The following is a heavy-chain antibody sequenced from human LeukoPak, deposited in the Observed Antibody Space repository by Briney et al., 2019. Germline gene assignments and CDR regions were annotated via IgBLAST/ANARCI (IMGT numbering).Heavy chain of an antibody. D-gene: IGHD5-24*01. V-gene: IGHV4-59*08. J-gene: IGHJ4*02. CDR2: IHDSGST. Sequence: SETLSLTCTVSGGSISNYYWSWIRQSPEKGLEWIGYIHDSGSTNYNPSLKSRVTISVDTSKNQFSLKLSSVTAADTAVYYCARLDAAAGRYLQFFYWGQGTLVTVS. CDR3: ARLDAAAGRYLQFFY. CDR1: GGSISNYY.